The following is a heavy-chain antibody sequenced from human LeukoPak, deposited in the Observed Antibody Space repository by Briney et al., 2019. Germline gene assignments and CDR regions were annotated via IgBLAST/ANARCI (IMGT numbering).Heavy chain of an antibody. CDR2: ISSSGSTI. CDR1: GFTFRSYE. Sequence: PGGSLRLSCAAFGFTFRSYEMNWVRQAPGKGLEWVSYISSSGSTIYYADPVKGRFTISRDNAKNSLYLQVHSLRDEDTAVYYCATDGVKVGPTAFAYWGQGTLVTVSS. CDR3: ATDGVKVGPTAFAY. V-gene: IGHV3-48*03. D-gene: IGHD1-26*01. J-gene: IGHJ4*02.